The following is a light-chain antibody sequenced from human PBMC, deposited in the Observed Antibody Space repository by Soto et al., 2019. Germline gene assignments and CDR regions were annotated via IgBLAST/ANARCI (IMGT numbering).Light chain of an antibody. J-gene: IGKJ5*01. CDR3: QQYDNSPIT. Sequence: EILMTQSPGTLSVSPGERVTLSCRASRTVSNRLAWYQHKPGQAPRLLISGASSRATGIPDRFSGTGSETDFTLTISRLEPEDFAVYYCQQYDNSPITFGQGTRLEIK. CDR1: RTVSNR. CDR2: GAS. V-gene: IGKV3-20*01.